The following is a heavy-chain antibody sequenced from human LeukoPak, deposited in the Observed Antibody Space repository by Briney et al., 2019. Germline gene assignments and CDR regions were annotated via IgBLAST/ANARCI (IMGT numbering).Heavy chain of an antibody. CDR3: ARVGQYYDILTGYWDFYFDY. CDR1: GGSFSGYY. J-gene: IGHJ4*02. Sequence: PSETLSLTCAVYGGSFSGYYWSWIRQPPGKWLEWIGEINHSGSTNYNPSLKSRVTISVDTSKNQFSLKLSSVTAADTAVYYCARVGQYYDILTGYWDFYFDYWGQGTLVTVSS. V-gene: IGHV4-34*01. D-gene: IGHD3-9*01. CDR2: INHSGST.